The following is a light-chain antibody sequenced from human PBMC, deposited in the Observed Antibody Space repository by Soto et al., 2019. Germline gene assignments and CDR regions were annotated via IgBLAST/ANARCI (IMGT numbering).Light chain of an antibody. CDR3: QQYNSYS. J-gene: IGKJ1*01. CDR1: HSISSY. V-gene: IGKV1-5*01. CDR2: HAS. Sequence: DIQMTQSPSTLSASVGDRVTITCRASHSISSYLNWYQQKPGKAPKLLIYHASNLQSGVPSRFSGSGSGTEFTLTISSLQPDDFATYYCQQYNSYSFGQGTKVDI.